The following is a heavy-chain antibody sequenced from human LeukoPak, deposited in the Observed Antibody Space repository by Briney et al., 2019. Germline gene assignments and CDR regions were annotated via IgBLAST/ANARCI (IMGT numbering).Heavy chain of an antibody. J-gene: IGHJ4*02. CDR3: ARSGLLWFGESPFDY. V-gene: IGHV4-59*01. D-gene: IGHD3-10*01. CDR2: IYYSGST. Sequence: SETLSLTCTVSGGSISSYYWSWIRQPPGKGLEWIGCIYYSGSTNYNPSLKSRVTISVDTSKNQFSLKLSSVTAADTAVYYCARSGLLWFGESPFDYWGQGTLVTVSS. CDR1: GGSISSYY.